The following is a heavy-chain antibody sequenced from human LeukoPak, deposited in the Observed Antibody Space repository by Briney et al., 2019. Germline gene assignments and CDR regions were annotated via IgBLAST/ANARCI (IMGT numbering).Heavy chain of an antibody. CDR1: GYTFTSYY. Sequence: ASVKVSCKASGYTFTSYYMHWVRQAPGQGLEWMGIINPSGGSTSYAQKFQGRVTMTRDMSTSTVYMELSSLRSEDTAVYYCARGGLLWFGEPASAFDIWGQGTMVTVSS. D-gene: IGHD3-10*01. V-gene: IGHV1-46*01. CDR2: INPSGGST. J-gene: IGHJ3*02. CDR3: ARGGLLWFGEPASAFDI.